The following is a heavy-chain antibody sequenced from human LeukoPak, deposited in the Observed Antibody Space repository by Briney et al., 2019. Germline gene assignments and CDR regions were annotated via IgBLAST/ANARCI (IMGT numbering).Heavy chain of an antibody. CDR1: GFTFSSYA. Sequence: GGSLRLSCAASGFTFSSYAMSWVRQAPGKGLEWVSAISGSGGSTYYADSVKGRFTISRDNSKNTLYLQMNSLRAEDTAVYYCAKDRDYYGSGSPGIFDYWGQGTLVTVSS. V-gene: IGHV3-23*01. J-gene: IGHJ4*02. D-gene: IGHD3-10*01. CDR3: AKDRDYYGSGSPGIFDY. CDR2: ISGSGGST.